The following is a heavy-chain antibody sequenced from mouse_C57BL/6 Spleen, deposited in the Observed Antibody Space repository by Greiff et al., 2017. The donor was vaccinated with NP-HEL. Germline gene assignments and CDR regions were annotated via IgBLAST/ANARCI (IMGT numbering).Heavy chain of an antibody. V-gene: IGHV1-82*01. Sequence: QVQLQQSGPELVKPGASVKISCKASGYAFSSSWMNWVKQRPGKGLEWIGRIYPGDGDTNYNGKFKGKATLTADKSSSTAYMQLSSLTSEDSAVYFCARGVTTVGFAYWGQGTLVTVSA. J-gene: IGHJ3*01. CDR3: ARGVTTVGFAY. D-gene: IGHD1-1*01. CDR1: GYAFSSSW. CDR2: IYPGDGDT.